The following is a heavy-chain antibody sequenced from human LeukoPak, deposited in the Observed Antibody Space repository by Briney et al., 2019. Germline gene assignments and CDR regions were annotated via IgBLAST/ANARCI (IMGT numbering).Heavy chain of an antibody. J-gene: IGHJ5*02. V-gene: IGHV3-74*01. CDR3: VRESMNWFDP. CDR1: GFTFSSYW. D-gene: IGHD2/OR15-2a*01. Sequence: PGGSLRLSCAASGFTFSSYWMHWVRQAPGKGLGWVSPINSDGSSTSYADSVKGRFTISRDNAKNTLYLQMNSLRAEDTAVYYCVRESMNWFDPWGQGTLVTVSS. CDR2: INSDGSST.